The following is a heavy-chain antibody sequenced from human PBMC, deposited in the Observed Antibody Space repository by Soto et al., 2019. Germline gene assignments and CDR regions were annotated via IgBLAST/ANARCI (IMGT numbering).Heavy chain of an antibody. CDR3: AREVAAAANWVDP. V-gene: IGHV4-59*01. Sequence: KPSETLSLTCTVSGGSISSYYWSWIRQPPGKGLEWIGYIYYSGSTNYNPSLKSRVTISVDTSKNQFSLKLSSVTAADTAVYYCAREVAAAANWVDPWGQGTLVTVSS. CDR1: GGSISSYY. J-gene: IGHJ5*02. D-gene: IGHD6-13*01. CDR2: IYYSGST.